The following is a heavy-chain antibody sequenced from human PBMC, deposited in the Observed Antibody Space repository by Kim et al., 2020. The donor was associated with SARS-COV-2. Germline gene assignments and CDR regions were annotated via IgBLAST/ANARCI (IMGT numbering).Heavy chain of an antibody. D-gene: IGHD3-3*01. V-gene: IGHV3-11*06. CDR1: GFTFSDYY. J-gene: IGHJ4*02. Sequence: GGSLRLSCAASGFTFSDYYMSWIRQAPGKGLEWVSYISSSSSYTNYADSVKGRFTISRDNAKNSLYLQMNSLRAEDTAVYYCARDPLDDFWSGPHLLYFDYWGQGTLVTVSS. CDR2: ISSSSSYT. CDR3: ARDPLDDFWSGPHLLYFDY.